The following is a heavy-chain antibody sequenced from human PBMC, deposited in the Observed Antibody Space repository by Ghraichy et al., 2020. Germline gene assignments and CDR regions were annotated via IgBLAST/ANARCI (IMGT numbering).Heavy chain of an antibody. CDR1: GDSVSSNRAA. J-gene: IGHJ6*02. V-gene: IGHV6-1*01. CDR3: ARDHNSPQTTVVTPGSYYYGMDV. Sequence: SQTLSLTCAISGDSVSSNRAAWNWIRQSPSRGLEWLGRTYYRSKWYNDYAVSVKSRISINPDTSKNQFSLQLNSVTPEDTAVYYCARDHNSPQTTVVTPGSYYYGMDVWGQGTTVTVSS. D-gene: IGHD4-23*01. CDR2: TYYRSKWYN.